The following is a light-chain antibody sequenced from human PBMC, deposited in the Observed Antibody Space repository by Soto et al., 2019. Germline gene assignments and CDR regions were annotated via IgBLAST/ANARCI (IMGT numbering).Light chain of an antibody. Sequence: QSALTQPPSASGSPGQSVTISCTGTSSDVGGYNYVSWYQHHPGKAPKLIIYEVSNRPSGVPDPFSGSKSDNTASLTVSGLQAEDEADYYCSSYTRSDTYVFGAGTKLTVL. CDR2: EVS. CDR3: SSYTRSDTYV. J-gene: IGLJ1*01. V-gene: IGLV2-8*01. CDR1: SSDVGGYNY.